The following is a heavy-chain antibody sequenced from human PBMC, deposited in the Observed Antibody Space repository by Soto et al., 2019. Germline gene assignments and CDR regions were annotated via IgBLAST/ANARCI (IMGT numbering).Heavy chain of an antibody. V-gene: IGHV3-23*01. J-gene: IGHJ4*02. D-gene: IGHD4-4*01. Sequence: VGSLRLSCAASGFICSSYAMSWIRQAPGKGLEWVSTISGSGASTYYADSVKGRFTISRDNSKNTKNTLYLQMNSLRAEDTAVNYCANQMSDDSNYYLGQVTLVTVSS. CDR1: GFICSSYA. CDR2: ISGSGAST. CDR3: ANQMSDDSNYY.